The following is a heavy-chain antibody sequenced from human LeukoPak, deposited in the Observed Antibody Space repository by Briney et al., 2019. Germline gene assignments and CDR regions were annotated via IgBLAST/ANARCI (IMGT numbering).Heavy chain of an antibody. CDR1: GYTFTSYG. CDR3: ARHKVAYFDL. Sequence: GASVKVSCKASGYTFTSYGISWVRQAPGQGPEWMGWINPNSGNTGYAQKFQGRVTITRDTSISTAYMELSSLRSEDPAVYYCARHKVAYFDLWGRGTLVTVSS. V-gene: IGHV1-8*03. CDR2: INPNSGNT. J-gene: IGHJ2*01. D-gene: IGHD5-12*01.